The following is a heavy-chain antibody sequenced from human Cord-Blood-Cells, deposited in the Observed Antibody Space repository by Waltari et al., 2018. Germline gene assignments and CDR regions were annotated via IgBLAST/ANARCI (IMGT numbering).Heavy chain of an antibody. J-gene: IGHJ1*01. V-gene: IGHV4-31*03. Sequence: QVQLQESGPGLVKPSQTLSLTCTVSGGSISSGGYYWSWIRQHPGKGLEWIWYCYYRWSTYYHPSLKSRVTISVDTSKNQFSLKLSSVTAADTAVYYCASADGRISEYFQHWGQGTLVTVSS. CDR1: GGSISSGGYY. CDR2: CYYRWST. CDR3: ASADGRISEYFQH. D-gene: IGHD1-26*01.